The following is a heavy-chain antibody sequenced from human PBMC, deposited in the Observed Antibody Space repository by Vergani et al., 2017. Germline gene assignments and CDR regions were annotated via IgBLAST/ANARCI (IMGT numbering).Heavy chain of an antibody. D-gene: IGHD4-11*01. V-gene: IGHV4-34*01. CDR1: GGSFTSYH. CDR2: IDHTGRP. CDR3: ARVNTETNGHLYYDYYMDV. Sequence: QVQLQQWGGGLFKPSETLSLTCVVNGGSFTSYHWTWIRPSPGEGLEWVGDIDHTGRPDYNPSLQSRLTMSVDKSRNPFSLTLNSVTATDTAIYFFARVNTETNGHLYYDYYMDVWGQGTAVTVS. J-gene: IGHJ6*03.